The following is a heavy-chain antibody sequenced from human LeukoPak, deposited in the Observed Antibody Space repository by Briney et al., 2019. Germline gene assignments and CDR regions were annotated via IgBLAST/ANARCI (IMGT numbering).Heavy chain of an antibody. D-gene: IGHD4-11*01. J-gene: IGHJ5*02. CDR2: IYTSGST. CDR1: GGSFSGYY. Sequence: NPSETLSLTCAVYGGSFSGYYWSWIRQPAGKGLEWIGRIYTSGSTNYNPSLKSRVTISVDTSKNHFSLKLSSVTAADTAVYYCARAINDYSNYEVLTDNWFDPWGQGTLVTVSS. V-gene: IGHV4-59*10. CDR3: ARAINDYSNYEVLTDNWFDP.